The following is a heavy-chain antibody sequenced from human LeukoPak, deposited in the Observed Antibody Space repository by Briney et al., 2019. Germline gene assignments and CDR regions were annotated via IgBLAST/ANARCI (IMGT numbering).Heavy chain of an antibody. CDR3: ARVVAAYGMDV. CDR2: INPNSGGT. J-gene: IGHJ6*02. Sequence: GASVKVSCKASGGTFSSYAISWVRQAPGQGLEWMGWINPNSGGTNYAQKFQGRVTMTRDTSISTAYMELSRLRSDDTAVYYCARVVAAYGMDVWGQGTTVTVSS. CDR1: GGTFSSYA. V-gene: IGHV1-2*02. D-gene: IGHD2-15*01.